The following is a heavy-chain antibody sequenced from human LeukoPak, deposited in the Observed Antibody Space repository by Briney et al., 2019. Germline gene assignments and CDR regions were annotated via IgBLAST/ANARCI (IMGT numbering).Heavy chain of an antibody. CDR1: GGTFSSHA. CDR2: IIPSLGIA. D-gene: IGHD2-15*01. Sequence: ASLKVSCKTSGGTFSSHAISWVRQAPGQGLEWMGRIIPSLGIANYAQKFQGRVTITAGKFTSTAYMELSSLRSEDTAVYYCATCIGGSCYSRDWFDPWGQGTLVTVSS. CDR3: ATCIGGSCYSRDWFDP. J-gene: IGHJ5*02. V-gene: IGHV1-69*04.